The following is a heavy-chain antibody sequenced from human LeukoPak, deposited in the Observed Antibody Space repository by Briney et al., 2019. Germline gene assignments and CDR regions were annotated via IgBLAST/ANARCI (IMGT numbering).Heavy chain of an antibody. D-gene: IGHD2-15*01. CDR2: INYSGST. V-gene: IGHV4-59*01. CDR1: DCTINSYP. Sequence: SETLSLTCSGYDCTINSYPWSWIRQPPGKGLEWIGYINYSGSTNYNPSLKNRVTITIDTTKNQFSLKLSSVTAEAAAVYYCGRQSSGGSGRYYNYYMVVWGKGTTGTISS. J-gene: IGHJ6*03. CDR3: GRQSSGGSGRYYNYYMVV.